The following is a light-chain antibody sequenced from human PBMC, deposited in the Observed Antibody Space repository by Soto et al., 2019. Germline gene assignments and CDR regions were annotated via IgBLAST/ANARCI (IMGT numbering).Light chain of an antibody. Sequence: AIQMTQSPSSLSASVGDRVIISCRAGQGIGNALGLYQQKPGKPPKVLIDGASNVQSVVPSRCSGSASGTDFTLTISSLQPEDFATYYCLQDYTYPCTFGQGTKVDIK. V-gene: IGKV1-6*01. CDR3: LQDYTYPCT. CDR2: GAS. CDR1: QGIGNA. J-gene: IGKJ1*01.